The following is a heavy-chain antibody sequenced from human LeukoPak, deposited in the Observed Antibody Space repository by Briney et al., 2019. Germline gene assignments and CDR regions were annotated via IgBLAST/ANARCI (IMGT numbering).Heavy chain of an antibody. CDR1: GVSISTSEW. J-gene: IGHJ4*02. CDR3: GKTDIYFNPIDY. V-gene: IGHV4-4*02. Sequence: SGTLSLTCAVSGVSISTSEWWIWVRQPPGQGLEWIGEIHRDGRTRYNPSLTSRVTMSMDYSKNQFSLNVRFVTTAVTAIYYCGKTDIYFNPIDYWGPGSLVTVSS. CDR2: IHRDGRT. D-gene: IGHD3-9*01.